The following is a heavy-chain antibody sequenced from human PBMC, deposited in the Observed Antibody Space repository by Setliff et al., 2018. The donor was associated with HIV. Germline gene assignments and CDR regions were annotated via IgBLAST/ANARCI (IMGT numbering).Heavy chain of an antibody. CDR2: LSGNGGVT. D-gene: IGHD3-10*01. CDR1: GFTFSTYV. V-gene: IGHV3-23*01. J-gene: IGHJ4*02. Sequence: GSLRLSCAASGFTFSTYVMSWVRQAPGKGPEWVSSLSGNGGVTHYADSVKGRFSISRDNSESTLSLQMNSLRAEDTALYYCARVRPGSGSYFDYFDYWGQGTLVTVSS. CDR3: ARVRPGSGSYFDYFDY.